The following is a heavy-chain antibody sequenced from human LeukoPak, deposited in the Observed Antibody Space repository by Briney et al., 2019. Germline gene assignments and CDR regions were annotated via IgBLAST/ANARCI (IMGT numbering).Heavy chain of an antibody. CDR3: ARGAGYSSSWKSLGFDY. V-gene: IGHV1-69*04. J-gene: IGHJ4*02. CDR1: GGTFSSYA. D-gene: IGHD6-13*01. Sequence: GASVKVSCKASGGTFSSYAISWVRQAPGQGLEWVGRIIPILGIANYAQKFQGRVTITADKSTSTAYMELSSLRSEDTAVYYCARGAGYSSSWKSLGFDYWGQGTLVTVSS. CDR2: IIPILGIA.